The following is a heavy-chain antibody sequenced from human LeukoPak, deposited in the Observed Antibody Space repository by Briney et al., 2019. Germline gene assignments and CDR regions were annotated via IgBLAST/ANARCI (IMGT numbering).Heavy chain of an antibody. J-gene: IGHJ4*02. V-gene: IGHV3-23*01. CDR3: AKDQAVVSGFDY. CDR2: ISGSGGST. CDR1: GFTFSSYA. Sequence: GGSLRLSCAASGFTFSSYAMSWVRQAPGKGLEWVSAISGSGGSTYYAHSVKGRFTISRDNSKNTLYLQMNSLRAEDTAVYYCAKDQAVVSGFDYWGQGTLVTVSS. D-gene: IGHD5/OR15-5a*01.